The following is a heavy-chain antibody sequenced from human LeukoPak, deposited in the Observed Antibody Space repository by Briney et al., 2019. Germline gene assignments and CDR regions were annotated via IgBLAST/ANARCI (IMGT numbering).Heavy chain of an antibody. CDR2: IYYSGST. D-gene: IGHD6-13*01. CDR1: GGSISSSSYY. CDR3: ARWSIAAAGISG. V-gene: IGHV4-39*01. J-gene: IGHJ4*02. Sequence: KSSETLSLTCTVSGGSISSSSYYWGWIRQPPGKGLEWIGSIYYSGSTYYNPSLKSRVTISVDTSKNQFSLKLSSVTAADTAVYYCARWSIAAAGISGWGQGTLVTVSS.